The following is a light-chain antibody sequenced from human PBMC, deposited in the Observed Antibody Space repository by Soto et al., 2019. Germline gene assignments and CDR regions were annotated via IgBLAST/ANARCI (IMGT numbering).Light chain of an antibody. CDR1: SSDVGGYSY. Sequence: LTQPASVSGSPGQSITISCTGTSSDVGGYSYVSRYQHHPGKAPKLMIYEVSNRPSGVSNRFSGSKSGNTASLTISGLQAEDEADYYCCSYTSSSTLYVFGTGTKVTVL. CDR2: EVS. V-gene: IGLV2-14*01. J-gene: IGLJ1*01. CDR3: CSYTSSSTLYV.